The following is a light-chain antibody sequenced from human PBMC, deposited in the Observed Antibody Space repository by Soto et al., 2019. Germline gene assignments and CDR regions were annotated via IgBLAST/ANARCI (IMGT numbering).Light chain of an antibody. J-gene: IGKJ1*01. CDR3: QQYGSSPGT. Sequence: EIVLTQSPGTLSLSTGERATLSCRASQSVSSSYLAWYQQKPGQAPRLLIYGASSRATGIPDRFSGSGSGTDFTLTISILEPEDFAVHYCQQYGSSPGTFGHDFKVDIK. CDR1: QSVSSSY. V-gene: IGKV3-20*01. CDR2: GAS.